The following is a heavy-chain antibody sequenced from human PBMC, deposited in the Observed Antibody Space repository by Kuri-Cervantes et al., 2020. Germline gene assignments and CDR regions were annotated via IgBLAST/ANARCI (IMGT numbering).Heavy chain of an antibody. Sequence: ESLKISCAVYGGSFSGYYWSWIRQPPGKGLEWIGEINHSGSTNYNPPLKSRVTISVDTSKNQFSLKLSSVTAADTAVYYCARGRSYLNYWGQGTLVTVSS. D-gene: IGHD3-10*01. V-gene: IGHV4-34*01. J-gene: IGHJ4*02. CDR2: INHSGST. CDR1: GGSFSGYY. CDR3: ARGRSYLNY.